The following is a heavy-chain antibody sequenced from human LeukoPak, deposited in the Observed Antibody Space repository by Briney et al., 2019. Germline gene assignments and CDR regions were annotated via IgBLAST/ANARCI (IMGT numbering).Heavy chain of an antibody. V-gene: IGHV4-4*02. CDR3: ARNGYYSADY. Sequence: SGTLSLTCAVSGGSISSGWRWSWVRQPPGKGLEWIGEIHHSGSTNYNPSLKSRVTISVDKSKNQLSLMLTSVTAADTAVYYCARNGYYSADYWGQGTLVTVSS. J-gene: IGHJ4*02. D-gene: IGHD4-17*01. CDR2: IHHSGST. CDR1: GGSISSGWR.